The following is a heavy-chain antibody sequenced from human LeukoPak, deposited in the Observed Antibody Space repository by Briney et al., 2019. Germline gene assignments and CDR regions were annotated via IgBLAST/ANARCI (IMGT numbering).Heavy chain of an antibody. CDR1: GGSFSGYY. CDR2: INHSGST. J-gene: IGHJ4*02. V-gene: IGHV4-34*01. Sequence: PSETLSLTCAVYGGSFSGYYWSWIRQPPGKGLEWIGEINHSGSTNHNPSLKSRVTISVDTSKNQFSLKLSSVTAADTAVYYCARGENFDYWGQGTLVTVSS. CDR3: ARGENFDY.